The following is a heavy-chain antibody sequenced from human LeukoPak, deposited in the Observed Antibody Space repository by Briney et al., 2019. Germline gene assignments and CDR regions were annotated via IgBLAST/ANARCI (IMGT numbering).Heavy chain of an antibody. CDR3: AKEPDIVVVVAAILAY. CDR2: ISGSGGGT. V-gene: IGHV3-23*01. D-gene: IGHD2-15*01. Sequence: PGGSLRLSCAASGFTFSSYAMSWVRQAPGKGLEWVSAISGSGGGTYYADSVKGRFTISRDNSKNTLYLQMNSLRAEDTAVYYCAKEPDIVVVVAAILAYWGQGTLVTVSS. CDR1: GFTFSSYA. J-gene: IGHJ4*02.